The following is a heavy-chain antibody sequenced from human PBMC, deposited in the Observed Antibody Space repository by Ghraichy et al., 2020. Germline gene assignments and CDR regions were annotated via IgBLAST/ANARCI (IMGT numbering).Heavy chain of an antibody. CDR2: ISGSGGST. CDR3: AKSSMWATPFDP. V-gene: IGHV3-23*01. Sequence: GGSLRLSCAESGFTFSNDAMHWVRQAPGKGLEWVSGISGSGGSTYYADSVTGRFTISRDNSKNTMYLQMNSLRAEDTAVYYCAKSSMWATPFDPWGPGTLVTVSS. CDR1: GFTFSNDA. J-gene: IGHJ5*02. D-gene: IGHD2/OR15-2a*01.